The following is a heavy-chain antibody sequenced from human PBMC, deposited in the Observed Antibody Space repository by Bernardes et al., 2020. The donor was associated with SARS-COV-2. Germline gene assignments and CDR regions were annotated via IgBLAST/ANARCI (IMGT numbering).Heavy chain of an antibody. Sequence: GSLRLSCAASGFTFSSYAMHWVRQAPGKGLEWVAVISYDGSNKYYADSVKGRFTISRDNSKNTLYLQMNSLRAEDTAVYYCARGGGSYLDYWGQGTLVTVSS. D-gene: IGHD1-26*01. CDR2: ISYDGSNK. CDR3: ARGGGSYLDY. V-gene: IGHV3-30*01. CDR1: GFTFSSYA. J-gene: IGHJ4*02.